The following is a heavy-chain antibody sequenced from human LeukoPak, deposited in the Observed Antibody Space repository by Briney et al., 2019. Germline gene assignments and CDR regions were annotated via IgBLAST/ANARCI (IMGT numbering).Heavy chain of an antibody. CDR3: AIVVVTNYGMDV. CDR2: IYSGAGPK. J-gene: IGHJ6*02. V-gene: IGHV3-48*02. Sequence: GGSLRLSCAASGLTFSDYTVNWVRQAPGKGLEWISNIYSGAGPKYYADPVKGRFTISRDNAENSVSLQMSSLRDEDTAVYYCAIVVVTNYGMDVWGQGTTVTVSS. D-gene: IGHD2-15*01. CDR1: GLTFSDYT.